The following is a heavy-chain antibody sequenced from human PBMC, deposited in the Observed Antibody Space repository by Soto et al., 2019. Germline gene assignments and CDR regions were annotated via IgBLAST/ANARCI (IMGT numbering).Heavy chain of an antibody. V-gene: IGHV1-69*01. D-gene: IGHD1-20*01. CDR2: IMPLYATP. Sequence: QVQLVQSGAEVNKPGSSVKVSCKASGGTFNTYTISWVQQVPGQGLEWMGGIMPLYATPTDAQTFQGRLMIAADEHTNTFYMELSSLRSEDTALYYCASLNNWSSGDGRIDVWGRGTAVSVSS. J-gene: IGHJ6*01. CDR3: ASLNNWSSGDGRIDV. CDR1: GGTFNTYT.